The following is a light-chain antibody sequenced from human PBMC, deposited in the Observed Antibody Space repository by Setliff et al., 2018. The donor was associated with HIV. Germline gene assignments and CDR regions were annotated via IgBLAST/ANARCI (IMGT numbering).Light chain of an antibody. V-gene: IGLV2-14*03. J-gene: IGLJ1*01. CDR1: SXXXGGYNY. Sequence: QSALAQPASVSGSPGHPFTISCTGTSXXXGGYNYVSWYQQHQGKAPKLLIYDVSNRPAGVSNRFSGSKTGTTASLTHSWIQAEDEATAYCSSYASXSTLPYVFGTGTKVTVL. CDR2: DVS. CDR3: SSYASXSTLPYV.